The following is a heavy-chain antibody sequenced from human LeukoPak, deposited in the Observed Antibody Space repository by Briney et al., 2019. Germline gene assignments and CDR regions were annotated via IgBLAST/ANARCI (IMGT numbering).Heavy chain of an antibody. D-gene: IGHD6-13*01. CDR3: ARLRYSSTWLFDY. CDR1: GFIFSSYW. CDR2: MKEDGSEK. V-gene: IGHV3-7*01. Sequence: PGGSLRLSCVASGFIFSSYWMSWVRQALGKGLEWVANMKEDGSEKYYVDSVKGRFTISRDNAKSSLYLQMNSLRAEDTAVYYCARLRYSSTWLFDYWGQGTLVTVSS. J-gene: IGHJ4*02.